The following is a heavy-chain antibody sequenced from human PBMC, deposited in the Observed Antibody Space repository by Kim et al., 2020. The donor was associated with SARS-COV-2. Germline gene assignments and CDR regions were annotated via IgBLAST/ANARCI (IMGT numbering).Heavy chain of an antibody. J-gene: IGHJ3*02. CDR2: IIPILGIA. CDR3: ARGGGYYDSSGYFDAFDI. V-gene: IGHV1-69*02. D-gene: IGHD3-22*01. Sequence: SVKVSCKASGGTFSSYTISWVRQAPGQGLEWMGRIIPILGIANYAQKFQGRVTITADKSTSTAYMELSSLRSEDTAVYYCARGGGYYDSSGYFDAFDIWGQGTMVTVSS. CDR1: GGTFSSYT.